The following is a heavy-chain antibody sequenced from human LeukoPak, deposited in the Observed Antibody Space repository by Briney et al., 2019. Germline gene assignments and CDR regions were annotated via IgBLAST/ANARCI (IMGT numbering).Heavy chain of an antibody. Sequence: GGSLRLSCAASGFTFSSHDMHWVRQAPGKGLEWVAIISYDGGKKDYADSVKGRFTISRDNSKNTLYLQLNSLTAEDTAVYYCAKGFTYVSPWGQGSLVTVSS. CDR1: GFTFSSHD. CDR3: AKGFTYVSP. V-gene: IGHV3-30*18. J-gene: IGHJ5*02. CDR2: ISYDGGKK. D-gene: IGHD3-10*02.